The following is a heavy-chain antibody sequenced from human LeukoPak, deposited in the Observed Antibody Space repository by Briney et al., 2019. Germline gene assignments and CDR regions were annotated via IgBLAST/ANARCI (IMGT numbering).Heavy chain of an antibody. CDR3: ARDRRKLGLDY. CDR2: IYYSGST. Sequence: PSETLSLTCTVSGGSISSYYWSWIRQPPGKGLEWIGYIYYSGSTNYNPSLKSRVTISVVTSKNQFSLKLSSVTAADTAVYYCARDRRKLGLDYWGQGTLVTVSS. V-gene: IGHV4-59*01. J-gene: IGHJ4*02. D-gene: IGHD1-26*01. CDR1: GGSISSYY.